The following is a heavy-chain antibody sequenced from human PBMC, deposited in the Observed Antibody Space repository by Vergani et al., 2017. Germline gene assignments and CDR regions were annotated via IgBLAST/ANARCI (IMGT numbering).Heavy chain of an antibody. D-gene: IGHD2-21*02. CDR1: GFPFSDYG. CDR2: ISYDGNKK. V-gene: IGHV3-30*03. J-gene: IGHJ6*02. CDR3: ARHLAYCGGDCYPYYYGMDV. Sequence: QVQLVESGGGEVQPGRSLRLSCSAAGFPFSDYGVHWVRQAPGKGLEWVSVISYDGNKKNYADSVKGRFTISRDNSKNTLYLEMNALRAEDTAVYYCARHLAYCGGDCYPYYYGMDVWGQGTTVTVSS.